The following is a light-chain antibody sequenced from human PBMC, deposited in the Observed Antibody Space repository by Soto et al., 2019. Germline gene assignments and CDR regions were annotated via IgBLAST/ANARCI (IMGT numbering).Light chain of an antibody. CDR1: SSDVGDYNY. CDR3: SSYAGSNNYV. J-gene: IGLJ1*01. V-gene: IGLV2-8*01. CDR2: EVS. Sequence: QSVLTQSPSASGSPGQPVTISCTGTSSDVGDYNYVSWYQQHPGKAPKLMIYEVSKRPSGVPDRFSGSKSGNTASLTVSGLQAEDEADYYCSSYAGSNNYVFGTGTKLTVL.